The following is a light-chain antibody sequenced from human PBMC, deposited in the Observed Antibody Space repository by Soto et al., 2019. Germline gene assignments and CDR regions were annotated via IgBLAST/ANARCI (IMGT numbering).Light chain of an antibody. Sequence: QSALTQPPSASGSPGQSVTISCTGTSSDVGGYNYVSWYQQHPVKVPKLMIYEVSKRPSGVPDRFSGSKSGNTASLTVSGLQAEDEADYYCSSYAGGNVVFGGGTKVAVL. V-gene: IGLV2-8*01. CDR2: EVS. J-gene: IGLJ2*01. CDR3: SSYAGGNVV. CDR1: SSDVGGYNY.